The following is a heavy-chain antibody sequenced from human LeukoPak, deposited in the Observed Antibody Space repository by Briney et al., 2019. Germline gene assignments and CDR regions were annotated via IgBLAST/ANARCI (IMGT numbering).Heavy chain of an antibody. CDR3: ASIAAVAHLFDY. CDR2: IYYSGST. CDR1: GGSISSSSYY. V-gene: IGHV4-39*01. Sequence: SETLSLTCTVSGGSISSSSYYWGWLRQPPGKGLEWIGSIYYSGSTYYNPSLKSRVTISVDTSKNQFSLKLSSVTAADTAVYYCASIAAVAHLFDYWGQGTLVTVSS. J-gene: IGHJ4*02. D-gene: IGHD6-19*01.